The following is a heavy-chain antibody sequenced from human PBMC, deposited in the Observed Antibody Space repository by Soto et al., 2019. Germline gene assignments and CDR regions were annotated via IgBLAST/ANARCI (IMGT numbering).Heavy chain of an antibody. Sequence: QVQLQESGPGLVKPSGTLSLTCAVSSGSISSSNWWCWVRQPPGKGLEWIGEIYHSGSINYNPSVSSLLTISIAKSKNQFSLKLSSVTAADTAMYYCARNSETTAIGCWGQGTLGTVSS. CDR1: SGSISSSNW. D-gene: IGHD4-4*01. V-gene: IGHV4-4*02. CDR2: IYHSGSI. CDR3: ARNSETTAIGC. J-gene: IGHJ4*02.